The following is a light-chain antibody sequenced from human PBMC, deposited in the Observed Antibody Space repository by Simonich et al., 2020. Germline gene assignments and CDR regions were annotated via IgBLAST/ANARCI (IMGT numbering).Light chain of an antibody. J-gene: IGLJ3*02. CDR2: DVS. CDR3: CSYAGSYTLV. V-gene: IGLV2-11*01. Sequence: QSALTQPASVSGSPGQSITISCTGTSRDVGSYNLVSWYQQHPGKAPKLMIYDVSKRPSGVPDRFSGSKSGNTASLTISGLQAEDEADYYCCSYAGSYTLVFGGGTKLTVL. CDR1: SRDVGSYNL.